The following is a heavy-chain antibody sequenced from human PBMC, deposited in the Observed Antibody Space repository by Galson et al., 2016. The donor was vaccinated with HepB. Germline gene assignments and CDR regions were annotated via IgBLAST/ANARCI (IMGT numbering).Heavy chain of an antibody. V-gene: IGHV1-69*13. CDR2: IIPFFGTA. J-gene: IGHJ6*03. CDR3: ATGAEYDYGDYDTSYYHYYYMDV. Sequence: SVKVSCKASGGAFSNSAISWVRQAXGQGPXXMGGIIPFFGTAKYAQKFQGRVTITADEPTSTAYMELSSLRSEDTAMYYCATGAEYDYGDYDTSYYHYYYMDVWGPGTTVTVSS. CDR1: GGAFSNSA. D-gene: IGHD4-17*01.